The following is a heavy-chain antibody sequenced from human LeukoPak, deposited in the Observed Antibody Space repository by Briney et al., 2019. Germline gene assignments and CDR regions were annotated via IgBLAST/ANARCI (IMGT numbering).Heavy chain of an antibody. CDR3: ATAPPRATNDFWSGYYIVVAALDI. D-gene: IGHD3-3*01. Sequence: ASVKVSCKVSGYTLTELSMHWVRQAPGKGLEWMGGFDPEDGETIYAQKFQGRVTMTEDTSTDTAYMELSSLRSEDTAVYYCATAPPRATNDFWSGYYIVVAALDIWGQGTMVTVSS. J-gene: IGHJ3*02. V-gene: IGHV1-24*01. CDR1: GYTLTELS. CDR2: FDPEDGET.